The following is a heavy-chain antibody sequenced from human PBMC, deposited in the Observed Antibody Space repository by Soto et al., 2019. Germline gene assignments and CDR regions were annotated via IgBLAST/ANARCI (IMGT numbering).Heavy chain of an antibody. V-gene: IGHV4-30-2*01. CDR2: IYHSGST. J-gene: IGHJ2*01. CDR3: ARGAPVMAVPGTRDWYFDL. Sequence: QLQLQESGSGLVKPSQTLSLTCAVSGGSISSGGYSWSWIRQPPGKGLEWIGYIYHSGSTYYNPSLKSRVTISVDMSKNQFSLKLSSVTAADTAVYYCARGAPVMAVPGTRDWYFDLWGRGTLVTVSS. CDR1: GGSISSGGYS. D-gene: IGHD6-19*01.